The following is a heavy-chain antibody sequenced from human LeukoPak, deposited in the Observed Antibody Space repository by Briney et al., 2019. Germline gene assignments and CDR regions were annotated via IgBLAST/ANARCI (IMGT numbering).Heavy chain of an antibody. D-gene: IGHD3-10*01. J-gene: IGHJ3*02. CDR1: GGSIRSYY. CDR2: IHYSEST. Sequence: PSETLSLTCTVSGGSIRSYYWGWIRQPPGKGLEWIGYIHYSESTKYNPSLKSRVTMSVDTSKNQFSLKLSSVTAAETAVYYCASRSGSFSDALDIWGQGTLVTVSS. V-gene: IGHV4-59*08. CDR3: ASRSGSFSDALDI.